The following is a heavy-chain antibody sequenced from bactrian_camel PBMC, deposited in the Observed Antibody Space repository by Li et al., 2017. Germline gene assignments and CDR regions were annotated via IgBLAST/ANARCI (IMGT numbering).Heavy chain of an antibody. CDR2: IDSSGGAT. CDR1: GFTFSRFA. J-gene: IGHJ4*01. Sequence: VQPVESGGGLVQPGGSLRLSCAASGFTFSRFAMTWVRQAPGKGLEWVSGIDSSGGATYYADSVKGRFTISRDNAKNTVTLQMDSLKSEDTALYYCVAGGAVVTTETRGPRSPSP. V-gene: IGHV3S40*01. D-gene: IGHD2*01.